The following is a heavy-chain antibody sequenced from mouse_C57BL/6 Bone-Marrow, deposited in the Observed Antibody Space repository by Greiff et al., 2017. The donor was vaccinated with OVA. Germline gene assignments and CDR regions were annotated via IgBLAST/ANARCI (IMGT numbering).Heavy chain of an antibody. CDR1: GFSLTSYG. CDR2: IWSGGST. Sequence: QVQLKESGPGLVQPSQSLSITCTVSGFSLTSYGVHWVRQSPGKGLEWLGVIWSGGSTDYNAAFISRLSISKDNSKSQVFFKMNSLQADDTAIYYCASYYGSSYGYWYFDVWGTGTTVTVSS. J-gene: IGHJ1*03. CDR3: ASYYGSSYGYWYFDV. D-gene: IGHD1-1*01. V-gene: IGHV2-2*01.